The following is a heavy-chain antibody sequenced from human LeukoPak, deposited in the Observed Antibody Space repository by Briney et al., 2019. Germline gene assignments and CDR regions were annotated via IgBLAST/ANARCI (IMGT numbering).Heavy chain of an antibody. Sequence: GGSLRLSCAASGFTFSSYSMNWVRQAPGKGLEWVSSISSGSSYIYYADSVKGRFTISRDNAKNSLYLQMNSLRAEDTAVYYCARTPRIAYYGMDVWGQGTTVTVSS. CDR3: ARTPRIAYYGMDV. CDR2: ISSGSSYI. CDR1: GFTFSSYS. J-gene: IGHJ6*02. V-gene: IGHV3-21*01. D-gene: IGHD2-15*01.